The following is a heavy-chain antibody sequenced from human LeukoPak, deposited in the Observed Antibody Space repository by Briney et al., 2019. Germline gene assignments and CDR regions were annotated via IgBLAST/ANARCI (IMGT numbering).Heavy chain of an antibody. CDR1: GGSISSGGYY. J-gene: IGHJ4*02. D-gene: IGHD3-22*01. CDR3: ARDGGYYNYFDY. CDR2: IYYSGST. V-gene: IGHV4-31*03. Sequence: PSETLSLTCTVSGGSISSGGYYWSWIRQHPGKGLEWIGYIYYSGSTYYNPSLKSRVTISVDTSKNQFSLKLSSVTAADTAVYYCARDGGYYNYFDYWGQGTLVTVSS.